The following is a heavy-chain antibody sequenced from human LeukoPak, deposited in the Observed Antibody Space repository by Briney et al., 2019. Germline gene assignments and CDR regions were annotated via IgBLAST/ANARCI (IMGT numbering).Heavy chain of an antibody. CDR1: DFTFSSYS. CDR2: ISSSSNYI. D-gene: IGHD5-24*01. CDR3: AREMAAGTFDY. Sequence: GGSLRLSCAASDFTFSSYSMNWLRQAPGKGLEWVSSISSSSNYICYADSMKGRFTIARDNAKNSLYLQINSLRAEDTAVYFCAREMAAGTFDYWGQGALVTVSS. J-gene: IGHJ4*02. V-gene: IGHV3-21*01.